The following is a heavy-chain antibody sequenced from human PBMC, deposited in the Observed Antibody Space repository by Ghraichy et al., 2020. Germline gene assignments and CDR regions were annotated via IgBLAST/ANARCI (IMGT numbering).Heavy chain of an antibody. D-gene: IGHD6-13*01. V-gene: IGHV3-7*01. Sequence: GGSLRLSCAASGFTFSSYWMSWVRQAPGKGLEWVANIKQDGSEKYYVDSVKDRFTISRDNAKNSLYLQMNSLRAEDTAVYYCARESSSWYSYYYYGMDVWGQGTTVTVSS. CDR1: GFTFSSYW. CDR2: IKQDGSEK. J-gene: IGHJ6*02. CDR3: ARESSSWYSYYYYGMDV.